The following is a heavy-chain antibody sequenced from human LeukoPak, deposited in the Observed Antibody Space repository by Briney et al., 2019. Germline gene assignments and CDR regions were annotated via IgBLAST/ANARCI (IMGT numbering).Heavy chain of an antibody. CDR2: ISNSSGST. CDR3: ASGGAPAGY. D-gene: IGHD6-25*01. J-gene: IGHJ4*02. Sequence: PGGSLRLSCAASGFTFSSYAMSWVRQAPGKGLEWVSSISNSSGSTYYADSVKGRFTIPRDNSKNTLYLQMNSLRAEDTAVYYCASGGAPAGYWGQGTLVIVSS. CDR1: GFTFSSYA. V-gene: IGHV3-23*01.